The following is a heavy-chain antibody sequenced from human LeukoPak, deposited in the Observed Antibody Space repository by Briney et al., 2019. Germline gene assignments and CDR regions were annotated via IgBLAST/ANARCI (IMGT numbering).Heavy chain of an antibody. CDR2: IYHGGST. D-gene: IGHD5-18*01. Sequence: PSETLSLTCAVSGGSISSTNWWSWVRQPPGKGLEWIGEIYHGGSTNYNPSLKSRVTISVDTSKNQFSLKLSSVTAADTAVYYCARDLERQLWLPRYFDYWGQGTLVTVSS. J-gene: IGHJ4*02. CDR1: GGSISSTNW. CDR3: ARDLERQLWLPRYFDY. V-gene: IGHV4-4*02.